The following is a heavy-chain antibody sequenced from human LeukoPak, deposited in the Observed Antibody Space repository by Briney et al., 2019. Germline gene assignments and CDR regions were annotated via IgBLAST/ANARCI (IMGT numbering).Heavy chain of an antibody. CDR1: GFTFSSYA. CDR2: ISYDGSNK. Sequence: GGSLRLSCAASGFTFSSYAMHWVRQAPGKGLEWVAVISYDGSNKYYADSVKGRFTISRDNSKNTLYLQMNSLRAGDSAVYYCTRGNRYPGASDYWGQGTLVTVSS. V-gene: IGHV3-30-3*01. J-gene: IGHJ4*02. CDR3: TRGNRYPGASDY. D-gene: IGHD1/OR15-1a*01.